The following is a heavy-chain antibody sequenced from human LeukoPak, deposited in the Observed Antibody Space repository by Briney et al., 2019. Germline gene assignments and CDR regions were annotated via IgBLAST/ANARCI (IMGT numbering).Heavy chain of an antibody. D-gene: IGHD3-22*01. CDR1: GFTFSSYA. J-gene: IGHJ4*02. CDR3: ARSITMMGGAYYFDY. Sequence: PGGSLRLSCAASGFTFSSYAMGWVRQAPGKGLEWVSAISGSGGSTYYADSVKGRFTISRDNAKNSLYLQMNSLRAEDTAVYYCARSITMMGGAYYFDYWGQGTLVTVSS. CDR2: ISGSGGST. V-gene: IGHV3-23*01.